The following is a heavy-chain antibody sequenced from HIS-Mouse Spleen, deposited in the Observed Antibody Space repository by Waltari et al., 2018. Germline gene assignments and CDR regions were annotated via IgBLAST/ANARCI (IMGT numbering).Heavy chain of an antibody. V-gene: IGHV1-69*04. Sequence: QVQLVQSGAEVKKPGSSAKVSCKASGGTFSSYAISWVRQAPGQGLEWMGRIIPILGIANYAQKFQGRVTITADKSTSTAYMELSSLRSEDTAVYYCARDQMETGDPDYWGQGTLVTVSS. CDR1: GGTFSSYA. J-gene: IGHJ4*02. D-gene: IGHD7-27*01. CDR3: ARDQMETGDPDY. CDR2: IIPILGIA.